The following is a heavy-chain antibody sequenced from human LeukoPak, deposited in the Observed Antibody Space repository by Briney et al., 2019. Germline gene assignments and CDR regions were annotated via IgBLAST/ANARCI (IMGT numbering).Heavy chain of an antibody. J-gene: IGHJ4*02. D-gene: IGHD3-22*01. Sequence: HWASVKASCTASGYTFTGYYMHSVRQAPGPGREWMGRINPNSGGTNYAQKFQGRVTMARDTSITTAYMELRRLRSDDAALYYCARAYYYDSSGYSTSYYFDYWGQGTLVTVSS. V-gene: IGHV1-2*06. CDR1: GYTFTGYY. CDR3: ARAYYYDSSGYSTSYYFDY. CDR2: INPNSGGT.